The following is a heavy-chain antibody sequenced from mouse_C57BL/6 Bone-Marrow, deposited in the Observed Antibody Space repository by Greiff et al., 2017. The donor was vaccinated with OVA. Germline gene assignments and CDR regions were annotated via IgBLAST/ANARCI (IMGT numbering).Heavy chain of an antibody. CDR3: AKRVDYYAMDY. Sequence: LVESDAELVKPGASVKISCKVSGYTFTDHTIHWMKQRPEQGLEWIGYIYPRDGSTKYNEKFKGKATLTADKSSSTAYMQLNSLTSEDSAVSVCAKRVDYYAMDYWGQGTSVTVSS. D-gene: IGHD1-1*01. CDR1: GYTFTDHT. J-gene: IGHJ4*01. V-gene: IGHV1-78*01. CDR2: IYPRDGST.